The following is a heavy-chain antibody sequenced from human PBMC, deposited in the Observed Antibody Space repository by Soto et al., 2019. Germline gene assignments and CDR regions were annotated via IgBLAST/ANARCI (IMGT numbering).Heavy chain of an antibody. Sequence: SETLSLTCAVSGGSISSSNWWSWVRQLPGKGLEWIGEIYHSGSTNYNPSLKSRVTISVDKSKNQFSLKLSSVTAADTAVYYCARNTYYFGSGSYYSTYYGLNVWGQ. D-gene: IGHD3-10*01. CDR1: GGSISSSNW. J-gene: IGHJ6*02. V-gene: IGHV4-4*02. CDR2: IYHSGST. CDR3: ARNTYYFGSGSYYSTYYGLNV.